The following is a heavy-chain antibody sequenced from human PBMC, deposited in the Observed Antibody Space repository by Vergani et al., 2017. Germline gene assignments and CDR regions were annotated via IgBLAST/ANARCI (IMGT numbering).Heavy chain of an antibody. V-gene: IGHV4-61*09. CDR1: GDSIRSGSHY. J-gene: IGHJ4*02. D-gene: IGHD2-15*01. Sequence: QVQLQESGPGVVKPSQTLSLTCAVSGDSIRSGSHYWSWIRQPAGKGPEWIGHIHTGGSTDLNPSFKSRVSISVDTSKSQFSLKLNSVTVADTAVYYCARSRPYCTSGSCPAIWGQGTLVTVSS. CDR2: IHTGGST. CDR3: ARSRPYCTSGSCPAI.